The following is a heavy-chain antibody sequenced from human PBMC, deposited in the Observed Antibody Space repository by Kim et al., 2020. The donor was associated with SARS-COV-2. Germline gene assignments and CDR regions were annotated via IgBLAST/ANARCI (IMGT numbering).Heavy chain of an antibody. CDR1: GYTFTTYG. CDR2: ISTYNGNT. V-gene: IGHV1-18*01. J-gene: IGHJ4*02. D-gene: IGHD6-13*01. Sequence: ASVKVSCKASGYTFTTYGVTWVRQAPGQGLEWMGWISTYNGNTNYAQKLQGRVTVTADSSTNTVYMELRSLRSDDTAVYYCATDRDGSSWYSYWGQGTLV. CDR3: ATDRDGSSWYSY.